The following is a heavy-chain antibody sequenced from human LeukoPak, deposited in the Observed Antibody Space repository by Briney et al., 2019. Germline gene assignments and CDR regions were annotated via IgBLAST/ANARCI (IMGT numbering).Heavy chain of an antibody. CDR1: GFTFSNYA. V-gene: IGHV3-23*01. J-gene: IGHJ4*02. CDR2: ISGSGGST. CDR3: AKEHHDYYDSSGYYPPFWDY. Sequence: GGSLRLSCAASGFTFSNYAMSWVRQVPGKGLEWVSGISGSGGSTHYADSVKGRFTISRDNSKNTLYLQMNSLRAEDTALYYCAKEHHDYYDSSGYYPPFWDYWGQGTLVTVSS. D-gene: IGHD3-22*01.